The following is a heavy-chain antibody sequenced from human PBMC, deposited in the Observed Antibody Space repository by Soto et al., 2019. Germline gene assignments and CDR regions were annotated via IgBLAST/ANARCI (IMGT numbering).Heavy chain of an antibody. CDR1: GGSISSYY. J-gene: IGHJ4*02. CDR3: TRGGDAYKNGH. CDR2: IYHSGSS. Sequence: PSETLSLTCTVSGGSISSYYWSWIRQPPGKGLEWIGYIYHSGSSNYNPSLKSRVTISVDTSKNQFSLKLSSVTAADTAVYYCTRGGDAYKNGHWGQGTLVTVSS. V-gene: IGHV4-59*01. D-gene: IGHD2-21*01.